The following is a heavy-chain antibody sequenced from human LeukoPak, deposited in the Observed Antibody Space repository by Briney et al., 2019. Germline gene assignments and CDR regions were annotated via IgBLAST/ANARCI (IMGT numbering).Heavy chain of an antibody. CDR1: GFTFSSYW. V-gene: IGHV3-7*01. CDR2: IKQDGSEK. D-gene: IGHD3-16*01. J-gene: IGHJ4*02. Sequence: GGSLRLSCAASGFTFSSYWMSWVRQAPGKGLEWVANIKQDGSEKYCVDSVKGRFTISRDNAKNSLYLQMNSLKAEDTAVYYCASGDMITPYYFDYWGQGTLVTVSS. CDR3: ASGDMITPYYFDY.